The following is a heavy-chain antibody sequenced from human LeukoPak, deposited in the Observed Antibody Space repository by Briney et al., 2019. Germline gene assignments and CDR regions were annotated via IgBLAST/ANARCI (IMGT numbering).Heavy chain of an antibody. CDR1: GFRFNGYA. J-gene: IGHJ4*02. CDR3: ATLDPDLDY. V-gene: IGHV3-30*04. CDR2: ISMDGSQQ. Sequence: GGSLRLSCAASGFRFNGYAMHWVRQPPGTGLEWVAVISMDGSQQYYADSVKGRFTISKDNSKNTLYLQMNSLRAEDTAVYYCATLDPDLDYWGQGTLVTVSS. D-gene: IGHD1-1*01.